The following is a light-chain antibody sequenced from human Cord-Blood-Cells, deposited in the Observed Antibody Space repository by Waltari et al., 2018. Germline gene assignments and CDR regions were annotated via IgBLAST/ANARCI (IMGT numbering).Light chain of an antibody. J-gene: IGLJ2*01. CDR2: EGR. CDR1: SSDVGRYNI. Sequence: QSALTQPASVSGSPGQSITISFTGTSSDVGRYNIVSWYQQQPGKAPKLMIYEGRKRPSGVSNRFSGSKSGNTASLTISGLQAEDEADYYCCSYAGSSTYVVFGGGTKLTVL. V-gene: IGLV2-23*01. CDR3: CSYAGSSTYVV.